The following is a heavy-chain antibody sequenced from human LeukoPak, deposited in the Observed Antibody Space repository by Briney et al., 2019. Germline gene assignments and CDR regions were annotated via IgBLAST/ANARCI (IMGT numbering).Heavy chain of an antibody. CDR1: GYSFTSYW. D-gene: IGHD3-22*01. CDR3: ARLMYYYDSSGYSSAFNI. V-gene: IGHV5-51*01. CDR2: IYPGDSDT. Sequence: GESLKISCKGSGYSFTSYWIGWVRQMPGKGLEWMGIIYPGDSDTRYSPSFQGQVTISADKSISTAYLQWSSLKASDTAMYYCARLMYYYDSSGYSSAFNIWGQGTMVTASS. J-gene: IGHJ3*02.